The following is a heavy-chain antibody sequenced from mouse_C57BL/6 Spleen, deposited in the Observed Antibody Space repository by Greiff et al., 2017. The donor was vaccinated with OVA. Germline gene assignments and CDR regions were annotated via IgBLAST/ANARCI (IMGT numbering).Heavy chain of an antibody. Sequence: QVQLQQSGAELVRPGASVTLSCKASGYTFTDYEMHWVKQTPVHGLEWIGAIDPETGGTAYNQKFKGKAILTADKSSSTAYMALRSLTSEDSAVYYCSYYKGYWGQGTTLTVSS. CDR1: GYTFTDYE. V-gene: IGHV1-15*01. J-gene: IGHJ2*01. CDR2: IDPETGGT. CDR3: SYYKGY. D-gene: IGHD2-12*01.